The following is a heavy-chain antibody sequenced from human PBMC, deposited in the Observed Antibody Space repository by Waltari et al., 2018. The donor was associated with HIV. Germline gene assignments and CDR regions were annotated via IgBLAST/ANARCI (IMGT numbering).Heavy chain of an antibody. J-gene: IGHJ3*02. CDR1: GYTFTDYY. CDR2: INPKSAAA. D-gene: IGHD2-15*01. CDR3: ARASDIVVHASAFDI. V-gene: IGHV1-2*02. Sequence: QVQLVPSGVEVKKPGASVKVDCTASGYTFTDYYVPWVRQLAGQGRGWIGWINPKSAAANYAQKYPGRVTMTRDTSMSTAYMELSRLRSDDTSLYYCARASDIVVHASAFDIWGQGTMVTVSS.